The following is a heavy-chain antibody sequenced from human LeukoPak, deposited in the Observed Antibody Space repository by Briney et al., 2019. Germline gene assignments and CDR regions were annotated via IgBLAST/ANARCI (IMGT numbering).Heavy chain of an antibody. CDR3: ASVGGYSSGWFREIGYFDY. V-gene: IGHV3-7*01. CDR1: GFTFSSYK. Sequence: PGGSLRLSCAASGFTFSSYKMNWVRQAPGKGLEWVANIKQDGSEKYYVDSVKGRFTISRDNAKNSLYLQMNSLRAEDTAVYYCASVGGYSSGWFREIGYFDYWGQGTLVTVSS. CDR2: IKQDGSEK. D-gene: IGHD6-19*01. J-gene: IGHJ4*02.